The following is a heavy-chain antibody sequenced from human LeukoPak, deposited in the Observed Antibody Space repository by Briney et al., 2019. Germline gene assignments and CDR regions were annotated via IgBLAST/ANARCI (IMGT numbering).Heavy chain of an antibody. J-gene: IGHJ4*02. V-gene: IGHV4-34*01. CDR1: GGSFSGYY. D-gene: IGHD5-18*01. CDR3: ARGIAVDTAMVHYFDY. CDR2: INHSGST. Sequence: PSETLSLTCAVYGGSFSGYYWSWIRQPPGKGLEWIGEINHSGSTNYNPSLKSRVTISVDTSKNQFSLKLSSVTAADTAVYYCARGIAVDTAMVHYFDYWGQGTLVTVSS.